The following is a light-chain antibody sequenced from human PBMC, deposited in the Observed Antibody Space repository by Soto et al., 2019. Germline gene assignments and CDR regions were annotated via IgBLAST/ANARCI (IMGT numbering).Light chain of an antibody. CDR3: QQRNSWPLT. CDR2: DAS. CDR1: QSISSY. Sequence: EIGLTQSPATLSLSPGDRATLSCRASQSISSYLAWYQQKPGQAPRLLIYDASNRATGIPAGFSGSGSRTDFTLTISSLEPEDFAVYYCQQRNSWPLTFGGGTKVDIK. J-gene: IGKJ4*01. V-gene: IGKV3-11*01.